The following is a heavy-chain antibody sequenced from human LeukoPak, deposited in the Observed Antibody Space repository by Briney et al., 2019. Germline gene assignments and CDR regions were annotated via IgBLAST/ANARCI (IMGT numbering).Heavy chain of an antibody. Sequence: GGSLRLSCAASGFTFSSYGMHWVRQAPGKGLEWVAFIRYDGSNKYYADSVKGRFTISRDNSKNTLYLQMNSLRAEDTAVYYCAKEFGDIVVVPAAIGYWGQGTLVTVSS. D-gene: IGHD2-2*02. CDR3: AKEFGDIVVVPAAIGY. CDR2: IRYDGSNK. V-gene: IGHV3-30*02. CDR1: GFTFSSYG. J-gene: IGHJ4*02.